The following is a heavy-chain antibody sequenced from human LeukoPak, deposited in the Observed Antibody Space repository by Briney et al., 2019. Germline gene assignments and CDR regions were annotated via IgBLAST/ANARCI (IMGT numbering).Heavy chain of an antibody. CDR1: GFTFSSYA. D-gene: IGHD3-9*01. CDR3: AKAPYYDILTGYCDY. V-gene: IGHV3-23*01. CDR2: ISGSGGST. Sequence: GGSLRLSCAASGFTFSSYAMSWVCQAPGKGLEWVSAISGSGGSTYYADSVKGRFTISRDNSKNTLYLQMNSLRAEDTAVYYCAKAPYYDILTGYCDYWGQGTLVTVSS. J-gene: IGHJ4*02.